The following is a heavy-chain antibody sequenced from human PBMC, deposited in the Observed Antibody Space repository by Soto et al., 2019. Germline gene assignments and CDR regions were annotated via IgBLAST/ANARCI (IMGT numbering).Heavy chain of an antibody. CDR1: GFTFSGSA. Sequence: GGSLRLSCAASGFTFSGSAMHWVRQASGKGLEWVGRIRSKANSYATAYAASVKGRFTISRDDSKNTAYLQMNSLKTEDTAVYYCTSRYCSSTSCYKYYYYYGMDVWGQGTTVTVYS. CDR3: TSRYCSSTSCYKYYYYYGMDV. D-gene: IGHD2-2*02. V-gene: IGHV3-73*01. J-gene: IGHJ6*02. CDR2: IRSKANSYAT.